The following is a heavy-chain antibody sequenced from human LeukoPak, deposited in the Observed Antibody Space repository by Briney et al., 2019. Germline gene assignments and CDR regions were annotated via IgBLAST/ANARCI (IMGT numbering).Heavy chain of an antibody. CDR1: GYSISSGYY. Sequence: SRTRSLTCAVSGYSISSGYYWGWIRQPPGKGLEWIGSIYHSRSTYYNPSLKSRVTISVDTSKNQFSLKLSSVTAADTAVYYCAREVAVAGKALDYWGQGTLVTVSS. D-gene: IGHD6-19*01. CDR2: IYHSRST. J-gene: IGHJ4*02. V-gene: IGHV4-38-2*02. CDR3: AREVAVAGKALDY.